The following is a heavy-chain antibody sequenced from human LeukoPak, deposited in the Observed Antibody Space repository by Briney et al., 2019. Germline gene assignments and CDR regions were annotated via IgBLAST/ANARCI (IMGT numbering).Heavy chain of an antibody. Sequence: SETLSLTCAVYGGSFSGYYWSWIRQPPGKGLEWIGEINHSGSTNYNPSLKSRVTISVDTSKNQFSLKLSSVTAADTAVYYCARGGGEWLLHQNWFDPWGQGTLVTVSS. CDR3: ARGGGEWLLHQNWFDP. J-gene: IGHJ5*02. CDR1: GGSFSGYY. CDR2: INHSGST. V-gene: IGHV4-34*01. D-gene: IGHD3-3*01.